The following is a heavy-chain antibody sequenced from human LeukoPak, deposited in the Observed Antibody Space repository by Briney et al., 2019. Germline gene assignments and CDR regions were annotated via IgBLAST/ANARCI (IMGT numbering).Heavy chain of an antibody. CDR1: GFTFSGSA. CDR3: IRYRMLTGNDYN. Sequence: GGSLRLSCAASGFTFSGSAMHWFRQASGKGLEWVGRIRSKANSYATAYAASVTGRFTISRDDSKNTAYLQMNSLKTEDTAVYYCIRYRMLTGNDYNWGQGTLVTVSS. J-gene: IGHJ4*02. V-gene: IGHV3-73*01. D-gene: IGHD4/OR15-4a*01. CDR2: IRSKANSYAT.